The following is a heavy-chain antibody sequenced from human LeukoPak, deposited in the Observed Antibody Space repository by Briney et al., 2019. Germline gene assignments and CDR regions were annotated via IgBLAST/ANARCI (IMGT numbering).Heavy chain of an antibody. CDR1: GGTFSSYA. D-gene: IGHD6-13*01. J-gene: IGHJ4*02. CDR2: IIPIFGTA. V-gene: IGHV1-69*06. Sequence: SVKVSCKASGGTFSSYAISWVRQAPGQGLEWMGGIIPIFGTANYAQRFQGRVTITADKSTSTAYMELSSLRSEDTAVYYCARGGYSSSQFDYWGQGTLVTVSS. CDR3: ARGGYSSSQFDY.